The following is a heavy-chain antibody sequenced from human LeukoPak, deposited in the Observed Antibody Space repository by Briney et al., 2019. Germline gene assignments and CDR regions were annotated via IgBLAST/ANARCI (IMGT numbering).Heavy chain of an antibody. CDR2: IIPIQVIP. Sequence: SVKVSCKTSGGTFSNYAIYWVRQAPGQGLEWMGRIIPIQVIPTYAQAFQGRVTITTDKSTNTAYMELTNLTSADTAVYYCTRAAPYTGVGGYWGQGTLVTVSS. D-gene: IGHD2-2*02. V-gene: IGHV1-69*04. CDR1: GGTFSNYA. CDR3: TRAAPYTGVGGY. J-gene: IGHJ4*02.